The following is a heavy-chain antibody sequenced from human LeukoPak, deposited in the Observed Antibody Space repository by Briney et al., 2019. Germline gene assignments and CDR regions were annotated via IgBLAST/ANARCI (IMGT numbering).Heavy chain of an antibody. V-gene: IGHV3-23*01. Sequence: PGGSPRLSCAASGFTFSSYAMSWVRQAPGKGLEWVSAISGSGGSTYYADSVKGRFTISRDNSKNTLYLQMNSLRAEDTAVYYCAKGRRRGSITIFGVVLDYWGQRTLVTVSS. CDR3: AKGRRRGSITIFGVVLDY. J-gene: IGHJ4*02. CDR2: ISGSGGST. CDR1: GFTFSSYA. D-gene: IGHD3-3*01.